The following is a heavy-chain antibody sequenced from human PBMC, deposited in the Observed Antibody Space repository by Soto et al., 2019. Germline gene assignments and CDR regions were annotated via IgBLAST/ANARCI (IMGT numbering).Heavy chain of an antibody. V-gene: IGHV4-31*03. CDR3: ARSMVRGALFDY. Sequence: QVQLQESGPGLVKPSQTLSLTCTVSGGSISSGGYYWSWIRQHPGKGLEWIGYIYYSGSTYYNPYLKSRVTISVDTSKNQFSLKLSSVTAADTAVYYCARSMVRGALFDYWGQGTLVTVSS. D-gene: IGHD3-10*01. CDR1: GGSISSGGYY. CDR2: IYYSGST. J-gene: IGHJ4*02.